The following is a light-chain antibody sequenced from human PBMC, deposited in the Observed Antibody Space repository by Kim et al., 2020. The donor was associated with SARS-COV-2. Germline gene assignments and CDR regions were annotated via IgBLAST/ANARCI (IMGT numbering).Light chain of an antibody. Sequence: GESATLSCRASQNIDTYLAWNQQRPGQAPMLLVYAASNRATGVPDRFSGSGSGTDFTLTISSLEPEDFSIYYCQQRNSWPPAVTFGGGTKVDIK. CDR3: QQRNSWPPAVT. CDR1: QNIDTY. V-gene: IGKV3-11*01. J-gene: IGKJ4*01. CDR2: AAS.